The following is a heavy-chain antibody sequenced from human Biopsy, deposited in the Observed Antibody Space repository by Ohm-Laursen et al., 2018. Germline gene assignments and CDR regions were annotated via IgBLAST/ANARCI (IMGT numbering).Heavy chain of an antibody. J-gene: IGHJ6*02. D-gene: IGHD4-23*01. CDR3: ARETRWSPYSMDV. V-gene: IGHV3-11*01. Sequence: SLRLSCTASGFSFSDYHMRWIRQAPGRGLEWVSYISGGGTIYYGDSMKGRVTISRDNAKNSLYLQMHSLRAEGTAVYYCARETRWSPYSMDVWSQGTTVTVSS. CDR2: ISGGGTI. CDR1: GFSFSDYH.